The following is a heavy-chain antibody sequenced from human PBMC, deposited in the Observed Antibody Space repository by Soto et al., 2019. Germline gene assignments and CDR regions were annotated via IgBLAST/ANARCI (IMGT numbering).Heavy chain of an antibody. V-gene: IGHV4-59*12. CDR3: ARDKITGLFDY. D-gene: IGHD2-8*02. CDR2: IYFSGVA. CDR1: GASITDSY. Sequence: PSETLSLTCTVSGASITDSYWSWIRQPPEKGLEWIGYIYFSGVATYNPSLKSRATMSLDTSKHEFSLKLTSVTAADTAMYYCARDKITGLFDYWGQGTLVTVSS. J-gene: IGHJ4*02.